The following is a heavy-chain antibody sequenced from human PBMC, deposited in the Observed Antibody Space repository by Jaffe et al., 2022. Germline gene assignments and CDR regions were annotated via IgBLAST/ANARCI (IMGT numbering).Heavy chain of an antibody. V-gene: IGHV4-61*02. CDR1: GGSISSGSYY. D-gene: IGHD3-10*01. Sequence: QVQLQESGPGLVKPSQTLSLTCTVSGGSISSGSYYWSWIRQPAGKGLEWIGRIYTSGSTNYNPSLKSRVTISVDTSKNQFSLKLSSVTAADTAVYYCARAQYYYGSGSQAMYYYYYMDVWGKGTTVTVSS. CDR3: ARAQYYYGSGSQAMYYYYYMDV. CDR2: IYTSGST. J-gene: IGHJ6*03.